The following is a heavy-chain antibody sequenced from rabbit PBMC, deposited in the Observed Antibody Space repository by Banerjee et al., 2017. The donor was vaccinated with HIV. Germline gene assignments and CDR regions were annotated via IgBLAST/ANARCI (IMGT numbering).Heavy chain of an antibody. V-gene: IGHV1S43*01. J-gene: IGHJ4*01. CDR1: GFSFSSSYY. Sequence: QEQLVESGGGLVQPEGSLTLTCTASGFSFSSSYYMCWVRQAPGKGLELIACIYTTSGSTWYASWVNGRFTISRSTSLNTVDLKMTSLTAADTATYFCARAGVYAGSSSYTGFDFNLWGPGTLVTDS. D-gene: IGHD8-1*01. CDR2: IYTTSGST. CDR3: ARAGVYAGSSSYTGFDFNL.